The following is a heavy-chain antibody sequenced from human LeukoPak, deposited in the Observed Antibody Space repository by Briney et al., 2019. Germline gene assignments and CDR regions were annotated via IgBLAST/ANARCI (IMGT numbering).Heavy chain of an antibody. D-gene: IGHD2-2*01. Sequence: SVKVSCKASGGTFSSYAISWVRQAPGQGLEWMGGIIPIFSTANYAQKFQGRVTITADKSTSTAYMELSSLRSEDTAVYYCARDCGSTSCSSFDPWGQGTLVTVSS. V-gene: IGHV1-69*06. CDR3: ARDCGSTSCSSFDP. CDR2: IIPIFSTA. CDR1: GGTFSSYA. J-gene: IGHJ5*02.